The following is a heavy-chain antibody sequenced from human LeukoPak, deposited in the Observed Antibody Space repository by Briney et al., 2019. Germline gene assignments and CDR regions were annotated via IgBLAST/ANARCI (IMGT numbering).Heavy chain of an antibody. J-gene: IGHJ4*02. CDR2: ISSGSSTI. D-gene: IGHD6-19*01. CDR1: GFTFSTYS. CDR3: AKSSGWFLDY. V-gene: IGHV3-48*02. Sequence: AGGSLRLSCAASGFTFSTYSMNWVRQAPGKGLEWRSYISSGSSTIYYADSVKGRFTISRDNAKNSLYLQMNSLRDEDTAVYYCAKSSGWFLDYWGQGTLVTVSS.